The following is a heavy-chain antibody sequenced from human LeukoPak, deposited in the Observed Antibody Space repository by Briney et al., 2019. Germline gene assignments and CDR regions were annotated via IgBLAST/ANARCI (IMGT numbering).Heavy chain of an antibody. V-gene: IGHV1-18*01. CDR1: GYTFSSYE. CDR3: ARVRSASAGTASAFDI. Sequence: ASVKVSCKASGYTFSSYEINWVRQAPGQGLEWMGGISTHKGNANYAQKFQGRVTMTTATSTSTAYMELRSLRSDDTAVYYCARVRSASAGTASAFDIWGQGTMVTVSS. D-gene: IGHD2-21*02. J-gene: IGHJ3*02. CDR2: ISTHKGNA.